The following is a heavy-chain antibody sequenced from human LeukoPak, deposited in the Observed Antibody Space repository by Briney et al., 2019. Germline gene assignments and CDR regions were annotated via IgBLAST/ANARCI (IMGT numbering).Heavy chain of an antibody. D-gene: IGHD1-26*01. V-gene: IGHV4-39*07. CDR3: ARDRRELPSGN. CDR2: IYYSGST. J-gene: IGHJ4*02. CDR1: GGSISSSSYY. Sequence: PSETLSLTCTVSGGSISSSSYYWGWIRQPPGKGLEWIGSIYYSGSTYYNPSLKSRVTISVDTSKNQFSLKLSSVTAADTAVYYCARDRRELPSGNWGQGTLVTVSS.